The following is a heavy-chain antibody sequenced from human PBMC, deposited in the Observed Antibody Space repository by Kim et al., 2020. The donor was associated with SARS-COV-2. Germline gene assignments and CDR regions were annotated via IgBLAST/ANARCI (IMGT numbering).Heavy chain of an antibody. Sequence: GGSLRLSCAASGFTFSSYAMHWVRQAPGKGLEWVAVISYDGSNKYYADSVKGRFTISRDNSKNTLYLQMNSLRAEDTAVYYCARGVGVVATAIPFDYWGQGTLVTVSS. CDR1: GFTFSSYA. CDR3: ARGVGVVATAIPFDY. V-gene: IGHV3-30*04. D-gene: IGHD2-21*02. CDR2: ISYDGSNK. J-gene: IGHJ4*02.